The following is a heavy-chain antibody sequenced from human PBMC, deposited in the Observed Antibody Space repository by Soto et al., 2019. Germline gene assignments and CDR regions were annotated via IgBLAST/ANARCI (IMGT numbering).Heavy chain of an antibody. J-gene: IGHJ6*03. Sequence: QVQLQQWGAGLLKPSETLSLTCAVYGVSFSGHCWNWIRQPPGKGPEWIGEINHNGSPNYNPSLKSRVTLSVDTSKNQFSLKLSSVTAADTAVYYCARGKSRFGTGTFYNYFYMDVWGKGTTVTVSS. CDR2: INHNGSP. V-gene: IGHV4-34*01. D-gene: IGHD3-10*01. CDR1: GVSFSGHC. CDR3: ARGKSRFGTGTFYNYFYMDV.